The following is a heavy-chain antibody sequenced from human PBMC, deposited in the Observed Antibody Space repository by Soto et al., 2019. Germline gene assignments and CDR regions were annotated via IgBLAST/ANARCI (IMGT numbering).Heavy chain of an antibody. Sequence: QVQLVQSGAEVKKPGSSVKVSCKASGDTFSSYAISWVRQAPGQGLEWMGGIIPIFGTANYAQKFQGRVTITADESTSTAYMELSSLRSEETAVYYCARDGSGYRSRASPMDVWGQGTTVTGSS. V-gene: IGHV1-69*01. CDR3: ARDGSGYRSRASPMDV. J-gene: IGHJ6*02. CDR1: GDTFSSYA. D-gene: IGHD3-22*01. CDR2: IIPIFGTA.